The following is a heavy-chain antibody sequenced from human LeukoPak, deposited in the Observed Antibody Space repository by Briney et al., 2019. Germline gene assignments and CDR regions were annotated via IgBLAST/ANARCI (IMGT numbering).Heavy chain of an antibody. D-gene: IGHD2-2*01. CDR2: IYPGDSDT. V-gene: IGHV5-51*01. J-gene: IGHJ4*02. CDR3: ARHLEYCSSTSCYPYFDY. Sequence: GESLKISCKGSGYSFTSYWIGWVRQMPGKGLEWMGIIYPGDSDTRYSPSFQGQVTISADKSISTAYLQWSSLKASDTAMYYCARHLEYCSSTSCYPYFDYWGQGTLVTVSS. CDR1: GYSFTSYW.